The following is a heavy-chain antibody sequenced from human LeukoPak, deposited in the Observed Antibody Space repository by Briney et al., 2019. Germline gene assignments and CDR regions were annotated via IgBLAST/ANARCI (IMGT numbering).Heavy chain of an antibody. CDR1: GFTFSSYG. CDR3: AKDEDYYGSGSYGHYYGMDV. J-gene: IGHJ6*02. D-gene: IGHD3-10*01. Sequence: GGSLRLSCSASGFTFSSYGMHWVRQAPGKGLEWVAVISYDGSNKYYADSVKGRFTISRDNSKNTLYLQMNSLRAEDTAVYYCAKDEDYYGSGSYGHYYGMDVWSQGTTVTVSS. CDR2: ISYDGSNK. V-gene: IGHV3-30*18.